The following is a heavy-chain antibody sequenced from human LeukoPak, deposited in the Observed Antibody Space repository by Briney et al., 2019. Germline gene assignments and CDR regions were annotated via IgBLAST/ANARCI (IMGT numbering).Heavy chain of an antibody. J-gene: IGHJ4*02. Sequence: PGGSLRLSCSASGFTFTYVAINWVRQAPGKGLEWVSSISSSGIYIYYADSVKGRFTISRDNAKNSLYLQMDSLRAEDTALYYCARGVEVRGQGTLVTVSS. CDR1: GFTFTYVA. D-gene: IGHD2-15*01. CDR3: ARGVEV. V-gene: IGHV3-21*01. CDR2: ISSSGIYI.